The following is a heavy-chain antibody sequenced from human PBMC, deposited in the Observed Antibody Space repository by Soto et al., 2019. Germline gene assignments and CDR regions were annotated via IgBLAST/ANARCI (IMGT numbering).Heavy chain of an antibody. D-gene: IGHD5-18*01. CDR1: GGPISSYY. J-gene: IGHJ3*02. CDR3: ARRDTAYAFDI. CDR2: IYHSGST. V-gene: IGHV4-59*01. Sequence: SETLSLTCTVSGGPISSYYWSWIRQPPGKGLEWIGHIYHSGSTNYNPSLKSRVTISVDTSKNQFSLKLSSVTAADTAVYYCARRDTAYAFDIWDQGTMVT.